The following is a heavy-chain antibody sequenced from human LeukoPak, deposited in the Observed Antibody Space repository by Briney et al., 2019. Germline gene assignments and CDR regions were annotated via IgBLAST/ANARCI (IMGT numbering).Heavy chain of an antibody. CDR3: ARESDTAMADY. CDR1: GFTFSNYW. CDR2: IKQDESEK. V-gene: IGHV3-7*01. D-gene: IGHD5-18*01. Sequence: GGSLRLSCVVSGFTFSNYWMSWVRQAPGKGLEWVANIKQDESEKYYVDSVKGRFTISRDNAKKTLYLQMNSLRVEDTAVYYCARESDTAMADYWGQGTLVTVSS. J-gene: IGHJ4*02.